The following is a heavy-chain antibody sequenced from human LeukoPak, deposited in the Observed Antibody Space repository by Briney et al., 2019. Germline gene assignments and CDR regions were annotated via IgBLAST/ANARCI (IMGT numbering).Heavy chain of an antibody. CDR3: ARGPTPITMIVVVRRKYYFDY. CDR1: GGSFSGYY. CDR2: INHSGST. D-gene: IGHD3-22*01. J-gene: IGHJ4*02. V-gene: IGHV4-34*01. Sequence: SDTLSLTCAVYGGSFSGYYWSWIRQPPGKGLEWIGEINHSGSTNYNPSLKSRVTISVDTSKNQFSLKLSSVTAADTAVYYCARGPTPITMIVVVRRKYYFDYWGQGTLVTVSS.